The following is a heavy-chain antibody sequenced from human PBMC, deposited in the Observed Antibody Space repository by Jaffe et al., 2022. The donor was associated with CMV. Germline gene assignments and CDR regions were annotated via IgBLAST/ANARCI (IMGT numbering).Heavy chain of an antibody. CDR3: ARTTTVTTGYMDV. V-gene: IGHV3-33*08. J-gene: IGHJ6*03. CDR2: IWYDGSNK. Sequence: QVQLVESGGGVVQPGRSLRLSCAASGFTFSSYGMHWVRQAPGKGLEWVAVIWYDGSNKYYADSVKGRFTISRDNSKNTLYLQMNSLRAEDTAVYYCARTTTVTTGYMDVWGKGTTVTVSS. D-gene: IGHD4-17*01. CDR1: GFTFSSYG.